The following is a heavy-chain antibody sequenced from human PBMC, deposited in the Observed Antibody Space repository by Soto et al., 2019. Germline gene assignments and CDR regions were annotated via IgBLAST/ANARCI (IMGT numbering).Heavy chain of an antibody. D-gene: IGHD3-9*01. V-gene: IGHV4-38-2*01. CDR2: IYHSGST. CDR3: ARGLLPYDILTGYFDY. CDR1: GYSISSGYY. Sequence: RXESLSLSWVVSGYSISSGYYWCWIRPPPGKGLEWIGSIYHSGSTYYNPSLKSRVTISVDTSKNQFSLKLSSVTAADTAVYYCARGLLPYDILTGYFDYWGQGTLVTVSS. J-gene: IGHJ4*02.